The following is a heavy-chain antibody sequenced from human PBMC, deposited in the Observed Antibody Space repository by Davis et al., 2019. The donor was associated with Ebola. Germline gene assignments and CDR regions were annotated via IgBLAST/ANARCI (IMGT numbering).Heavy chain of an antibody. J-gene: IGHJ5*02. Sequence: GESLKISCAASGFTFSSYAMHWVRQAPGKGLEWVAVISYDGSNKYYADSVKGRFTISRDNSKNTLYLQMNSLRAEDTAVYYCAKDGSSSSWYLWFDPWGQGTLVTVSS. CDR2: ISYDGSNK. CDR1: GFTFSSYA. V-gene: IGHV3-30-3*01. CDR3: AKDGSSSSWYLWFDP. D-gene: IGHD6-13*01.